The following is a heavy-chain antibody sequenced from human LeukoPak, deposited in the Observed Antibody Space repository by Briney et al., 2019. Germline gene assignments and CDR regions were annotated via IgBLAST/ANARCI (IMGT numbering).Heavy chain of an antibody. D-gene: IGHD2-2*02. CDR3: ARDLAYCSSTSCYIGVDYYGMDV. CDR1: GFTFSSYS. J-gene: IGHJ6*02. Sequence: GGSLRLSCAASGFTFSSYSMNWVRQAPGKGLEWVSYISSSSSTIYYADSVKGRFTISRDNAKNSLYLQMNSLRAEDTAVYYCARDLAYCSSTSCYIGVDYYGMDVWGQGTTVTVSS. CDR2: ISSSSSTI. V-gene: IGHV3-48*01.